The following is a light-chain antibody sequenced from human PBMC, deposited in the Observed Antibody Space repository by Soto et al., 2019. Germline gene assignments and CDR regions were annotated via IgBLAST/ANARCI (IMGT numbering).Light chain of an antibody. CDR2: DAS. Sequence: EIVLTPSPATLSLSPVERATLSCGASQSVSSSYLAWYQQKPGLAPRLLIYDASNRATGIPDRFSGSGSGTDFTLTISRLEPEDFAVYYCQQYGSSPITFGQGTRLEIK. J-gene: IGKJ5*01. CDR1: QSVSSSY. V-gene: IGKV3D-20*01. CDR3: QQYGSSPIT.